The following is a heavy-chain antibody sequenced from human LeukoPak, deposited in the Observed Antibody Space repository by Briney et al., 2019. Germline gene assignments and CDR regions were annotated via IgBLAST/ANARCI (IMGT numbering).Heavy chain of an antibody. J-gene: IGHJ3*02. CDR2: FIPMFSKT. D-gene: IGHD3-16*01. Sequence: ASVKVSCKASGYTFTGYFMHWVRQAPGQGLEWMGDFIPMFSKTKNAPKFQGRVTITADESTSTTYMELSSLTSEDTAIYYCATALCGFSYAYVEEHDAFDIWGQGTVVTVSS. V-gene: IGHV1-69*13. CDR1: GYTFTGYF. CDR3: ATALCGFSYAYVEEHDAFDI.